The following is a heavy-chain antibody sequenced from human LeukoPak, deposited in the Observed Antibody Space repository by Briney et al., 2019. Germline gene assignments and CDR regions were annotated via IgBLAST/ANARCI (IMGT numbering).Heavy chain of an antibody. Sequence: GGSLRLSCTASGFTFGDYAMSWFRQAPGKGLEWVGFIRGKIYGGTTEYAASVKGRFTISRDDSKSIAYLQMNSLKTEDTAVYYCTRDQYSSGWYDILFDYWGQGTLVTVSS. CDR2: IRGKIYGGTT. CDR3: TRDQYSSGWYDILFDY. D-gene: IGHD6-19*01. V-gene: IGHV3-49*03. CDR1: GFTFGDYA. J-gene: IGHJ4*02.